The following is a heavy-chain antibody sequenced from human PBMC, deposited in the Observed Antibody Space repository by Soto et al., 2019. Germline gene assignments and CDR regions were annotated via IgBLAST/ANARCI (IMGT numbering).Heavy chain of an antibody. J-gene: IGHJ5*02. CDR1: GGTFSSYT. V-gene: IGHV1-69*08. D-gene: IGHD2-2*01. CDR3: AREGVVVVVPAAPNWFDP. Sequence: QVQLVQSGAEVKKPGSSVKVSCKASGGTFSSYTISWVRQAPGQGLEWMGRIIPILGIANYAQKFQGRVTITADKATSTAYMELSSLRSEDTAVYYCAREGVVVVVPAAPNWFDPWGQGTLVTVSS. CDR2: IIPILGIA.